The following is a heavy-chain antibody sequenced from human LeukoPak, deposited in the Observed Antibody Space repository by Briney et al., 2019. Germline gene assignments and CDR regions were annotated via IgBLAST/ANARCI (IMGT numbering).Heavy chain of an antibody. V-gene: IGHV3-30*18. D-gene: IGHD3-10*01. CDR1: GFTFSSYG. Sequence: PGGSLRLSCAASGFTFSSYGMNWVRQAPGKGLEWVAVISYDGSSKYYADSVKGRFTISRDNFKNTLSLQMNGLGAEDTALYYCAKLRGKDGVRDSFDIWGQGTMVTVSS. CDR3: AKLRGKDGVRDSFDI. J-gene: IGHJ3*02. CDR2: ISYDGSSK.